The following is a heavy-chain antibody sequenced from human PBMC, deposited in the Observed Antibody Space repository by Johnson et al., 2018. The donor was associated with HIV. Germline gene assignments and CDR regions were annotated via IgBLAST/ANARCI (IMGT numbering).Heavy chain of an antibody. Sequence: EKLVESGGGLIQPGGSLRLSCAASGFTVSSNYMSWVRQAPGKGLEWVSVIYTGGSTYYAASVQARLTISRDNSKNTLYLQMNSLRAEDTAVYYCARDSPYSSGWHDAFDIWGQGTMVTVSS. CDR1: GFTVSSNY. D-gene: IGHD6-19*01. J-gene: IGHJ3*02. V-gene: IGHV3-53*01. CDR2: IYTGGST. CDR3: ARDSPYSSGWHDAFDI.